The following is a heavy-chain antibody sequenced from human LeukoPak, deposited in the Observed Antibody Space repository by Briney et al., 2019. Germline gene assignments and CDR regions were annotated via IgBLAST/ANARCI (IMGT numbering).Heavy chain of an antibody. D-gene: IGHD6-6*01. CDR3: ARVAYSSSGNWFDP. J-gene: IGHJ5*02. V-gene: IGHV4-38-2*02. Sequence: SETLSLTCTVSGYSISSGYYWGWIRQPPGKGLEWIGSIYHSGSTYYNPSLKSRVTISVDTSKNQFSLKLSSVTAADTAVYYCARVAYSSSGNWFDPWGQGTPVTVSS. CDR1: GYSISSGYY. CDR2: IYHSGST.